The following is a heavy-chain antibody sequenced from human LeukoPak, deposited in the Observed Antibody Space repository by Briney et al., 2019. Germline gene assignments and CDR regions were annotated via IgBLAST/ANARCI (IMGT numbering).Heavy chain of an antibody. CDR1: GFTFSSYA. Sequence: GGSLRLSCAASGFTFSSYAMHWVRQAPGKGLEWVAVISYDGSNKYYADSVKGRFTISRDNSKNTLYPQMNSLRAEDTAVYYCAARGGRRDGYNFNYWGQGTLVTVSS. CDR2: ISYDGSNK. D-gene: IGHD5-24*01. V-gene: IGHV3-30-3*01. CDR3: AARGGRRDGYNFNY. J-gene: IGHJ4*02.